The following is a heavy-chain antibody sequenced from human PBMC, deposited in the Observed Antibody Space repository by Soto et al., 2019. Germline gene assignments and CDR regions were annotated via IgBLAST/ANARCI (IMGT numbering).Heavy chain of an antibody. CDR3: ARIRSYRLWSGFYDY. J-gene: IGHJ4*02. V-gene: IGHV2-70*01. CDR2: IDWDDDK. Sequence: SCATLVNPTQTLTLTCTFSGFSLSTSGMCVSWIRQPPGKALEWLALIDWDDDKYYSTSLKTRLTISKDTSKNQVVLTMTNMDPVDTATYYCARIRSYRLWSGFYDYWGQGTLVT. D-gene: IGHD3-3*01. CDR1: GFSLSTSGMC.